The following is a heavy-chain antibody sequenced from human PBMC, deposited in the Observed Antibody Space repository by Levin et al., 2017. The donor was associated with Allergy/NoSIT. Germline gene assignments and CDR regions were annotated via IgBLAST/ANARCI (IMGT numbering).Heavy chain of an antibody. J-gene: IGHJ6*02. V-gene: IGHV3-11*01. CDR1: GFTISDYY. D-gene: IGHD5-18*01. CDR3: ASGYNYGYLHYGLDV. CDR2: ISSSGSTK. Sequence: HGESLKISCAASGFTISDYYMSWIRQAPGKGLEWVSYISSSGSTKHYADSVKGRLTISRDNAKNSLYLQMDSLRAEDTAVYYCASGYNYGYLHYGLDVWGLGTTVTVSS.